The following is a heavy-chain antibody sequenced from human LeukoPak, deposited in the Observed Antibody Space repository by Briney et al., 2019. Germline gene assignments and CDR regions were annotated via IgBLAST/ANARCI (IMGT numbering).Heavy chain of an antibody. CDR1: GGSIRSYY. Sequence: PSETLSLTCTVSGGSIRSYYWSWIRQPPGKGLEWTGYIYYSGSTNYNPSLKSRVTISVDTSKNQFSLKLSSVTAADTAVYYCASRNWDDAFDIWGQGTMVTVSS. J-gene: IGHJ3*02. CDR2: IYYSGST. CDR3: ASRNWDDAFDI. V-gene: IGHV4-59*01. D-gene: IGHD7-27*01.